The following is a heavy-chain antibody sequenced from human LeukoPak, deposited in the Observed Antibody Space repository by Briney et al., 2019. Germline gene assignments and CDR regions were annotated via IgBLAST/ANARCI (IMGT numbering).Heavy chain of an antibody. J-gene: IGHJ4*02. CDR3: ARFSGWYVFDY. V-gene: IGHV4-34*01. CDR2: INHSGST. CDR1: GGSFSGYY. D-gene: IGHD6-19*01. Sequence: PSETLSLTCAVYGGSFSGYYWSWIRQPPGKGLEWIGEINHSGSTNYNPSLKSRVTISVDTSKNQFSLKLSSVTAADTAVYYCARFSGWYVFDYWGQGTLVTVSS.